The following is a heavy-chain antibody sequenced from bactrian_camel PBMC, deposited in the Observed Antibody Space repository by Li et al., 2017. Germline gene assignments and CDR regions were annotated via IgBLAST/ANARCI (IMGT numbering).Heavy chain of an antibody. J-gene: IGHJ4*01. CDR3: AAVTGCSLTPWLRDPGNKSGPMN. CDR2: MAWAGNRP. V-gene: IGHV3-1*01. CDR1: GFTIDHRD. D-gene: IGHD3*01. Sequence: DVQLVESGGGWVQPGESLRLSCVASGFTIDHRDMTWVRQAPGKGLERISGMAWAGNRPWYAASVKGRFTMSRDNAKNTLYLQMNNLKPEETAMYYCAAVTGCSLTPWLRDPGNKSGPMNWGQGTQVTVS.